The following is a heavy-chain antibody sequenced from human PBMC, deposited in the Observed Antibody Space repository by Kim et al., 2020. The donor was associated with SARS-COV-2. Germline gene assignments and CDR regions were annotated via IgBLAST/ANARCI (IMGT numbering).Heavy chain of an antibody. CDR2: TSYSGTT. J-gene: IGHJ4*02. D-gene: IGHD2-15*01. V-gene: IGHV4-31*03. CDR3: ARVYPLQPGYFCSGDSCEGYFDY. Sequence: SETLSLTCTVSGISISRGGYYWSWIRHHPGTGLEWIGFTSYSGTTYYNPSLKGRISISVDTSKNQFSLRLTSVTAADSAVYYCARVYPLQPGYFCSGDSCEGYFDYWGQGSLVIVAS. CDR1: GISISRGGYY.